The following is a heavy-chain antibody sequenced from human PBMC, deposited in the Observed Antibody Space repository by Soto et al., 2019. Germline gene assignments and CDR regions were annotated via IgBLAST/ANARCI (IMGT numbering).Heavy chain of an antibody. D-gene: IGHD2-15*01. CDR3: GRERGGYSSDF. CDR2: INGDGDYT. CDR1: GFSFSSYW. Sequence: EVQLVESGGGLVQPGGSLRLSCAASGFSFSSYWMHWLRQVPGKGLVWVSRINGDGDYTNYADSVKGRFTISRDNAKNTLYLQMNSLRAADTAVYYCGRERGGYSSDFWGQGTLVTVSS. J-gene: IGHJ4*02. V-gene: IGHV3-74*01.